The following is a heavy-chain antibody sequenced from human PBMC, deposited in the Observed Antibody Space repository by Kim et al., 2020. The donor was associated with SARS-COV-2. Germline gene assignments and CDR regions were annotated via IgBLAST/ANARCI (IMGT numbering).Heavy chain of an antibody. D-gene: IGHD3-10*01. CDR2: INPSGGST. V-gene: IGHV1-46*01. J-gene: IGHJ3*02. Sequence: ASVKVSCKASGYTFTSYYMHWVRQAPGQGLEWMGIINPSGGSTSYAQKFQGRVTMTRDTSTSTVYMELSSLRSEDTAVYYCARTGSYGSGSYDAFDIWGQGTMVTVSS. CDR1: GYTFTSYY. CDR3: ARTGSYGSGSYDAFDI.